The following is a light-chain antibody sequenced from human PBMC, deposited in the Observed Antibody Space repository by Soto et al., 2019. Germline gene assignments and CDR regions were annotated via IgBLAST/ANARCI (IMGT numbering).Light chain of an antibody. CDR2: NAD. J-gene: IGKJ1*01. V-gene: IGKV1-5*01. Sequence: DIQMTQSPATLSVSVGDRVTITCRASQDINRWLAWYQQKPGKAPKILIYNADTLESGVPSRFSGSGYGTEFILTLSSLQPDDFGTYYCQQFSLYWAFGQGTKVDIK. CDR1: QDINRW. CDR3: QQFSLYWA.